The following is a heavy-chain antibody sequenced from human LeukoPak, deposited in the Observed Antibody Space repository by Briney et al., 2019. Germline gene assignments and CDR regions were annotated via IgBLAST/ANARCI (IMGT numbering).Heavy chain of an antibody. J-gene: IGHJ6*03. V-gene: IGHV4-34*01. CDR3: ARRGPSGYRYMDV. Sequence: SETLSLTCAVYGGSFSGYYWSWIRRPPGKGLEWIGEINHSGSTNYNPSLKSRVTISVDTSKNQFSLKLSSVTAADTAVYYCARRGPSGYRYMDVWGKGTTVTVSS. CDR2: INHSGST. D-gene: IGHD5-18*01. CDR1: GGSFSGYY.